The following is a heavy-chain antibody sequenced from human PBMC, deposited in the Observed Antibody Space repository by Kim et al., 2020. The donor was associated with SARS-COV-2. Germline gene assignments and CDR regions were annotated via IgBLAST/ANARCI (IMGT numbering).Heavy chain of an antibody. CDR2: IYSGGST. CDR1: GFTVSSNY. V-gene: IGHV3-66*01. CDR3: ARESLTAAAGHFDY. J-gene: IGHJ4*02. Sequence: GGSLRLSCAASGFTVSSNYMSWVRQAPGKGLEWVSVIYSGGSTYYADSVKGRFTISRDNSKNTLYLQMNSLRAEDTAVYYCARESLTAAAGHFDYWGQGTLVTVSS. D-gene: IGHD6-13*01.